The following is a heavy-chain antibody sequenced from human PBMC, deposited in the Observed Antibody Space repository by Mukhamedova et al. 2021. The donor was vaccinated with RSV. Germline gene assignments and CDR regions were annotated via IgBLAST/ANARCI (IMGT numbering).Heavy chain of an antibody. CDR3: ARGIYDRYYYGMDV. J-gene: IGHJ6*02. CDR1: SYW. CDR2: IKQDGSEK. Sequence: SYWMSWVRQAPGKGLEWVANIKQDGSEKYYVDSVKGRFTISRDNAKNSLYLQMNSLRAEDTAVYYCARGIYDRYYYGMDVWGQGTT. D-gene: IGHD3-22*01. V-gene: IGHV3-7*01.